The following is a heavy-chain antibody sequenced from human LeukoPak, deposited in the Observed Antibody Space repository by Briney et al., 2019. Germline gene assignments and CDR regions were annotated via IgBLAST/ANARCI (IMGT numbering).Heavy chain of an antibody. CDR3: ASGIHSRDGYKCDY. CDR2: ISSSGSTI. CDR1: GFTFSSYE. Sequence: GGSLRLSCAASGFTFSSYEMNWVRQAPGKGLEWVSYISSSGSTIYYADSVKGRFTISRDNAKNSLYLQMNSLRAEDTAVYYCASGIHSRDGYKCDYWGQGTLVTVSS. D-gene: IGHD5-24*01. V-gene: IGHV3-48*03. J-gene: IGHJ4*02.